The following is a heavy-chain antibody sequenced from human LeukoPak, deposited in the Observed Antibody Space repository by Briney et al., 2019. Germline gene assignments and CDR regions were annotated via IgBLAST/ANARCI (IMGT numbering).Heavy chain of an antibody. CDR1: GFTFSDYY. J-gene: IGHJ6*03. D-gene: IGHD4-17*01. CDR2: ISSSGNTI. CDR3: ALTVDYYYYFMDV. V-gene: IGHV3-11*04. Sequence: GGSLRLSCAASGFTFSDYYMSWIRQAPGKGLEWVSYISSSGNTIYYADSVKGRFTISRDNAKNSLYLQMNSLRAEDTAVCYCALTVDYYYYFMDVWGKGTTVTVSS.